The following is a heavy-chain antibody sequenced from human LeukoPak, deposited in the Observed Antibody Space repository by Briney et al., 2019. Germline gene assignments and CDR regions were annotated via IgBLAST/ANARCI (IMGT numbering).Heavy chain of an antibody. D-gene: IGHD3-9*01. CDR1: GFTFSDYY. J-gene: IGHJ4*02. V-gene: IGHV3-11*01. Sequence: GGSLRLSCAASGFTFSDYYMNWIRQAPGKGLEWVSYISSSGSAVHYADSEKGRFTISRDNTENSLYLQMNSLRAEDTAVYFCARGDWYSFDYWGQGALVTVSS. CDR2: ISSSGSAV. CDR3: ARGDWYSFDY.